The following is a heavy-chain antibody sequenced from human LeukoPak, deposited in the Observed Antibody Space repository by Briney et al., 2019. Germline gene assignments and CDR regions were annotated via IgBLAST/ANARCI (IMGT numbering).Heavy chain of an antibody. CDR3: ARDSGSGSYLYLDP. Sequence: PSETLSLTCTVSGGSISSASYYWSWIRQPPGKGLEWIVYIYYSGSTNYNPSLKSRVTISVDTSKNQFSLKLSSVTAADTAVYYCARDSGSGSYLYLDPWGQGTLVTVSS. V-gene: IGHV4-61*01. J-gene: IGHJ5*02. CDR2: IYYSGST. CDR1: GGSISSASYY. D-gene: IGHD3-10*01.